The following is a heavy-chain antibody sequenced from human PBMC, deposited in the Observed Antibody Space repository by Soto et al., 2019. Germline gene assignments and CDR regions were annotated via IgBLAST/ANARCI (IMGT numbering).Heavy chain of an antibody. CDR3: AREKGGRSSGYDY. Sequence: SETLSLTCTVSGGSISSYYWSWIRQPPGKGLEWIGYIYYSGSTNYNPSLKSRVTISVDTSKNQFSLKLSSVTAADTAVYYCAREKGGRSSGYDYWGQGTLVTVSS. CDR2: IYYSGST. V-gene: IGHV4-59*01. CDR1: GGSISSYY. J-gene: IGHJ4*02. D-gene: IGHD3-22*01.